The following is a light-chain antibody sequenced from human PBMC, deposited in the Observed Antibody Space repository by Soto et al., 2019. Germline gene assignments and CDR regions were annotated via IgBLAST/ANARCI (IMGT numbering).Light chain of an antibody. J-gene: IGKJ4*01. CDR2: SAT. V-gene: IGKV1-39*01. CDR1: QSISTF. CDR3: QTSHSTQLI. Sequence: DIQMTQSPSYLLASVGDRVTLTCRASQSISTFLNWYQQTTGKAHKLLISSATSLETGVSSTFTAFSPAKYYTLTYSIAPPADTANSLCQTSHSTQLILGGGNKLQT.